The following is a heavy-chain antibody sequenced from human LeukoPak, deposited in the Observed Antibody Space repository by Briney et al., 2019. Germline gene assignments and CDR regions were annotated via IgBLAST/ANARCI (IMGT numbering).Heavy chain of an antibody. V-gene: IGHV4-34*01. Sequence: SETLSLTCTVSGGSISSYYWSWIRQPPGKGLEWIGEINHSGSTNYNPSLKSRVTISVDTSKNQFSLKLSSVTAADTAVYYCARLDQDIVVVPAIGNWFDPWGQGTLVTVSS. D-gene: IGHD2-2*01. CDR3: ARLDQDIVVVPAIGNWFDP. J-gene: IGHJ5*02. CDR2: INHSGST. CDR1: GGSISSYY.